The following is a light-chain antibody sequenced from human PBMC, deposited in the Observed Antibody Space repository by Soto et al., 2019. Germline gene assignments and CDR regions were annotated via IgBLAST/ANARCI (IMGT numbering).Light chain of an antibody. Sequence: EIVLPHSPSTLSSFPGYRGTVLSTRIQAVNTRLAWYQHRPGQAPRLLIYLASNRAAGVPARFSGSGSGTDFTLAIGDVETEDFAVYYCNQRQSWPRTFGQGTKVDIK. V-gene: IGKV3-11*01. J-gene: IGKJ1*01. CDR1: QAVNTR. CDR3: NQRQSWPRT. CDR2: LAS.